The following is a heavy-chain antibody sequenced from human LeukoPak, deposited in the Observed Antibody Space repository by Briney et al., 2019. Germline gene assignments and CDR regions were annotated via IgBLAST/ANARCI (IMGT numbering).Heavy chain of an antibody. Sequence: QPGGSLRLSCAASGFTFSSYAMHWVRQAPGKGLEWAAVISYDGSNKYYADSVKGRFTISRDNSKNTLYLQMNSLRAEDTAVYYCARDSVVATITGWLDPWGQGTLVTVSS. D-gene: IGHD5-12*01. CDR2: ISYDGSNK. J-gene: IGHJ5*02. CDR1: GFTFSSYA. V-gene: IGHV3-30*04. CDR3: ARDSVVATITGWLDP.